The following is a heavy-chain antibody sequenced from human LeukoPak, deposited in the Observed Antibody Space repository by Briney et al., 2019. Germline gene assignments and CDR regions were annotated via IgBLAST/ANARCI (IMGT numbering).Heavy chain of an antibody. CDR3: ARAKTLYCSSTSCHYYYGMDV. Sequence: SETLSLTCTVSGGSISSYYWSWIRQPPGKGLEWIGYIYYSGSTNYNPSPRSRVTISVDTSKNQFSLKLSSVTAADTAVYYCARAKTLYCSSTSCHYYYGMDVWGKGTTVTVSS. CDR1: GGSISSYY. V-gene: IGHV4-59*01. CDR2: IYYSGST. J-gene: IGHJ6*04. D-gene: IGHD2-2*01.